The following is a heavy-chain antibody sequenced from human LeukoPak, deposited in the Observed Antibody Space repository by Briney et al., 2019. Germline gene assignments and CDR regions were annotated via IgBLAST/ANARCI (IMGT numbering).Heavy chain of an antibody. CDR2: IRSKPHSFAT. CDR1: GFTFSASA. V-gene: IGHV3-73*01. Sequence: GSLRLSCAASGFTFSASAIHWVRQASGKGLEWVGRIRSKPHSFATAYAESVKGRFTVSRDDSKNTAYLQLDSLKTEDTAVYYCTTGTHGYWGQGTLVTVPS. D-gene: IGHD1-26*01. CDR3: TTGTHGY. J-gene: IGHJ4*02.